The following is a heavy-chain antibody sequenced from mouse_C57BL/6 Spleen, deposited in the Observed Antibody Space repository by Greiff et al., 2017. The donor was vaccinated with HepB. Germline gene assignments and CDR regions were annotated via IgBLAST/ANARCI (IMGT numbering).Heavy chain of an antibody. CDR2: IYPGDGDT. CDR3: AVVTTYYAMDY. Sequence: QVQLQQSGPELVKPGASVKISCKASGYAFSSSWMNWVKQRPGKGLEWIGRIYPGDGDTNYNGKFKGKATLTADKSSSTAYMRLSSLTSEDSAVYFCAVVTTYYAMDYWGQGTSVTVSS. V-gene: IGHV1-82*01. J-gene: IGHJ4*01. CDR1: GYAFSSSW. D-gene: IGHD2-1*01.